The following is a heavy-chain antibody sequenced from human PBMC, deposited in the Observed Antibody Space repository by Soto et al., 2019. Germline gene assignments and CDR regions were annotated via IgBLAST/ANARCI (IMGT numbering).Heavy chain of an antibody. CDR3: ARGGGFDSFDY. Sequence: SETLSLTCTVSGASITYGSYSWSWIRQTPGKGLEWIGYINHLETTFYNPSFESRLTLSIDRTKNQFSLNLKSMSAADRAVYFCARGGGFDSFDYWGQGILVTPSS. V-gene: IGHV4-30-2*01. CDR1: GASITYGSYS. D-gene: IGHD3-10*01. CDR2: INHLETT. J-gene: IGHJ4*01.